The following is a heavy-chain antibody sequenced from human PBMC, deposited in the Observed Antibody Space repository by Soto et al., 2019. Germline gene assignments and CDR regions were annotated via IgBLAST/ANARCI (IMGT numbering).Heavy chain of an antibody. CDR1: GFTFSSYG. J-gene: IGHJ6*03. D-gene: IGHD6-6*01. CDR3: AREQRVSIAARRRYYYYYMDV. CDR2: IWYDGSNK. Sequence: PGGSLRLSCAASGFTFSSYGMHWVRQAPGKGLEWVAVIWYDGSNKYYADSVKGRFTISRDNSKNTLYLQMNSLRAEDTAVYYCAREQRVSIAARRRYYYYYMDVWGKGTTVTVSS. V-gene: IGHV3-33*01.